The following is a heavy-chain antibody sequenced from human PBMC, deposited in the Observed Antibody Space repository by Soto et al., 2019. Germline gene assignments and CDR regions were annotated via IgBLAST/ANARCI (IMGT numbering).Heavy chain of an antibody. CDR2: INPNSGGT. CDR3: ARMPGYCSSTSCYNYYYYYGMDV. J-gene: IGHJ6*02. CDR1: GYTFTGYY. V-gene: IGHV1-2*02. Sequence: ASVKVSCKASGYTFTGYYMHWVRRAPGQGLEWMGWINPNSGGTNYAQKFQGRVTMTRDTSISTAYMELSRLRSDDTAVYYCARMPGYCSSTSCYNYYYYYGMDVWGQGTTVTVSS. D-gene: IGHD2-2*02.